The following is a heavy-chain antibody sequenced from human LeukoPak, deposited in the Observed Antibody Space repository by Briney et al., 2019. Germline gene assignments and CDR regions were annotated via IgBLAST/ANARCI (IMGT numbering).Heavy chain of an antibody. V-gene: IGHV3-23*01. J-gene: IGHJ4*02. D-gene: IGHD4-17*01. Sequence: GGSLRLSCAASGFTFSSYAMNWVRQAPGKGLEWVSAISGSGGSTYYADSVRGRFTISRDNSKNTLYLQMNSLRAEDTAVYYCAKVLYGDLRVSDYWGQGTLVTVSS. CDR3: AKVLYGDLRVSDY. CDR1: GFTFSSYA. CDR2: ISGSGGST.